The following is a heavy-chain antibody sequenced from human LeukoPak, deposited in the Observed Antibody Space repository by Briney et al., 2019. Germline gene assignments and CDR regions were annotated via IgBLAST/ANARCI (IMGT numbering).Heavy chain of an antibody. CDR2: ISFDGSNK. CDR1: GFTFSSYA. CDR3: ARDVGSGSYLDY. Sequence: SGGSLRLSCAASGFTFSSYAMHWVRQAPGKGLEWVAVISFDGSNKYSADSVKGRFTISRDNSMNTLYLQMNSLRPEDTAVYYCARDVGSGSYLDYWGQGTLVTVSS. V-gene: IGHV3-30-3*01. D-gene: IGHD1-26*01. J-gene: IGHJ4*02.